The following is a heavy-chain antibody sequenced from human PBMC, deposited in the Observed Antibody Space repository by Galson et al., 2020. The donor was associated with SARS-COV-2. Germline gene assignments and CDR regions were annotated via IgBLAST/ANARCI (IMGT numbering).Heavy chain of an antibody. V-gene: IGHV3-23*01. CDR1: GLTLRHYA. D-gene: IGHD2-15*01. J-gene: IGHJ5*02. CDR2: ISAVGGNT. Sequence: GGSLRLSCKASGLTLRHYAMTWVRKAPGNALEWVSSISAVGGNTTAADSVKGRFTISRDNSKNRLYLQMNNLRTEDTALYYCATDSSFYGGSAGGWFAPWGQGTLVTVSS. CDR3: ATDSSFYGGSAGGWFAP.